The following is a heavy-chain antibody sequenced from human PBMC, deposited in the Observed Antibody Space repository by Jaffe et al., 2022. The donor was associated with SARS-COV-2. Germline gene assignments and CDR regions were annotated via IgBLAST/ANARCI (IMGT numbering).Heavy chain of an antibody. CDR1: GYSISSGHY. V-gene: IGHV4-38-2*02. Sequence: QVQLQESGPGLVKPSETLSLTCTVSGYSISSGHYWGWIRQPPGKGLEWVGSIYQSGSTYFNPSLKSRVTMSVDTSKNQFSLKLSSVTAADTAVYYCVRVWDYYGSGVYSFDYRGQGTLVTVSS. D-gene: IGHD3-10*01. J-gene: IGHJ4*02. CDR2: IYQSGST. CDR3: VRVWDYYGSGVYSFDY.